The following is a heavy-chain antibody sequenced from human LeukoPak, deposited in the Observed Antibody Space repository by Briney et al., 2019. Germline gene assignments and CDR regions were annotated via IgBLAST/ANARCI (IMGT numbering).Heavy chain of an antibody. J-gene: IGHJ3*02. V-gene: IGHV3-23*01. D-gene: IGHD3-22*01. CDR1: GFTFSSYA. CDR3: AKAVSGYYDSSGYRGAFDI. CDR2: ISGSGGST. Sequence: GGSLRLSCAASGFTFSSYAMSWVRQAPGKGLEWVSAISGSGGSTYYADSVKGRFTISRDNSKNTLYLQMNGLRAEDTAVYHCAKAVSGYYDSSGYRGAFDIWGQGTMVTVSS.